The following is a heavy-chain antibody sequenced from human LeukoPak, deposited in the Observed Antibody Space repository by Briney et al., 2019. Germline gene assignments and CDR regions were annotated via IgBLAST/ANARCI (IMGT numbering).Heavy chain of an antibody. CDR1: GYSFTSYW. J-gene: IGHJ4*02. V-gene: IGHV5-10-1*01. D-gene: IGHD3-10*01. CDR3: ATTTTTSYYYGSGSYLPTDY. CDR2: IDPSDSYT. Sequence: GEPLRISCKGSGYSFTSYWISWVRQMPGKGLEWMGRIDPSDSYTNYSPSFQGHVTISADKSISTAYLQWSSLKASDTAMYYCATTTTTSYYYGSGSYLPTDYWGQGTLVTVSS.